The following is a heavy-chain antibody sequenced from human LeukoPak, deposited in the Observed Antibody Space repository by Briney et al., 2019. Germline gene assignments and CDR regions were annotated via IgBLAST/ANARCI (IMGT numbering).Heavy chain of an antibody. CDR3: ARHPDYFDGSGYYFWNWFDP. Sequence: ASVKVSCKAYGGTFSNNAMSWVRQAPGQGLEWMGGIIPTFGTTNYVQKFLGRVTITADVSTSTVYMELSSLNSEDTAMYYCARHPDYFDGSGYYFWNWFDPWGQGTLVTVSS. CDR1: GGTFSNNA. D-gene: IGHD3-22*01. J-gene: IGHJ5*02. CDR2: IIPTFGTT. V-gene: IGHV1-69*13.